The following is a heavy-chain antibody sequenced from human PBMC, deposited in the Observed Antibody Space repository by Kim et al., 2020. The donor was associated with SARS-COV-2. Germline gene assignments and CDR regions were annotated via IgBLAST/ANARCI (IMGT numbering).Heavy chain of an antibody. CDR1: GFTFSDYD. D-gene: IGHD2-2*01. V-gene: IGHV3-11*06. J-gene: IGHJ6*02. Sequence: GGSLRLSCAASGFTFSDYDMSWIRQAPGEGLEWVSYISSSSSYTNYADSVKGRFTISRDNAKNSLYLQMNSLGAEDTAVYYCARDQRDCRSTSCYADVYHYYGMDVWGQGTTVTVSS. CDR2: ISSSSSYT. CDR3: ARDQRDCRSTSCYADVYHYYGMDV.